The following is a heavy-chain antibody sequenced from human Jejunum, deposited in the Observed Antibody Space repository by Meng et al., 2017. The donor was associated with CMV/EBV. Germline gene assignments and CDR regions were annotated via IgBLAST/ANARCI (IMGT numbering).Heavy chain of an antibody. CDR3: ARIVAYGDAHYGMDV. D-gene: IGHD2-21*01. V-gene: IGHV3-7*01. CDR2: VNLDGTET. CDR1: GFAYSSYW. J-gene: IGHJ6*02. Sequence: GFAYSSYWMTWGRQAPGSGLEWVANVNLDGTETYDVDSVRGRFTISRDNAKNSLFLQMNNLRVDDTAVYSCARIVAYGDAHYGMDVWGQGTTVTVSS.